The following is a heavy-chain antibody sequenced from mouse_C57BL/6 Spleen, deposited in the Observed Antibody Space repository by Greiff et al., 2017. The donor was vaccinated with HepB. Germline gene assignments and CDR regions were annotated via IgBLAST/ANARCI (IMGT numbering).Heavy chain of an antibody. J-gene: IGHJ2*01. V-gene: IGHV1-31*01. Sequence: EVKVEESGPELVKPGASVKISCKASGYSFTGYYMHWVKQSHGNILDWIGYIYPYNGGSSYNQKFKGKATLTVDKSSSTAYMELRSLTSEDSAVYYCARRGGEDPYYFDYWGQGTTLTVSS. D-gene: IGHD2-13*01. CDR3: ARRGGEDPYYFDY. CDR1: GYSFTGYY. CDR2: IYPYNGGS.